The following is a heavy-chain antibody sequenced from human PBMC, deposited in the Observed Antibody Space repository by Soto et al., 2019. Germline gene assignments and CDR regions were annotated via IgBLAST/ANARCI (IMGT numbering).Heavy chain of an antibody. CDR2: IYYRGST. CDR3: ARGLDYVGFDY. D-gene: IGHD4-17*01. J-gene: IGHJ4*01. Sequence: PSETLSLTCTVSGGSVSSGTYYWSWIRQPPGKGLEWIGYIYYRGSTNYNPSLKSRVTISLDTSRNQFSLKLSSVTAAVTAVYYCARGLDYVGFDYWGHGTLVTVSS. V-gene: IGHV4-61*01. CDR1: GGSVSSGTYY.